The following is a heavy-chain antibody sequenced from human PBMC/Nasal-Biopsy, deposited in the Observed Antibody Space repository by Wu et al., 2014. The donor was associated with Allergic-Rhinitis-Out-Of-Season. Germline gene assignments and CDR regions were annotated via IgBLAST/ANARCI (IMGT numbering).Heavy chain of an antibody. V-gene: IGHV3-30*18. CDR3: AKGEWDSGSRWWYFDL. J-gene: IGHJ2*01. CDR2: ISYDGSKK. Sequence: LRLSCAASGFTFSNHGMHWVRQAPGKGLEWVAVISYDGSKKYYADSAKGRFTISRDNSKNTVFLQMNSLRAEDTAVYYCAKGEWDSGSRWWYFDLWGRGTLVTVSS. CDR1: GFTFSNHG. D-gene: IGHD1-26*01.